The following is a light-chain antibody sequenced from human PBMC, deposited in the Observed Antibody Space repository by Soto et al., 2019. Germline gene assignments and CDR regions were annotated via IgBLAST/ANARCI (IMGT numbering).Light chain of an antibody. Sequence: DIQMTQSPSTLSASVGDRVTITCRASQSISSRLAWYQQKPGKAPKLLIYKASSLESGVPSRFSGSGSGTEFTLTISSLQPDDFATYYCQQYTSYSTCGQGTKVEIK. J-gene: IGKJ1*01. CDR1: QSISSR. V-gene: IGKV1-5*03. CDR2: KAS. CDR3: QQYTSYST.